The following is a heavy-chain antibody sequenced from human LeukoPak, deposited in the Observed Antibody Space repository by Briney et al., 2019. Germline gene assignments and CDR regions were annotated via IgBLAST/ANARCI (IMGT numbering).Heavy chain of an antibody. Sequence: PGGSLRLSCAASGFTFSSYAMHWVRQAPGKGLEYVSAISSNGGSTYYADSVKGRFTISRDNSKNTLYLQMGSLRAEDMAVYYCARGGGGTGDSAFDIWGQGTMVTVSS. CDR1: GFTFSSYA. CDR3: ARGGGGTGDSAFDI. J-gene: IGHJ3*02. CDR2: ISSNGGST. V-gene: IGHV3-64*02. D-gene: IGHD7-27*01.